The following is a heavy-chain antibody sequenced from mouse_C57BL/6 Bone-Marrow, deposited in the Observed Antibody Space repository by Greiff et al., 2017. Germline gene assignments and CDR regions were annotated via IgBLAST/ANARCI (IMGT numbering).Heavy chain of an antibody. V-gene: IGHV1-7*01. D-gene: IGHD3-2*02. J-gene: IGHJ3*01. Sequence: VQLQQSGAELAKPGASVKLSCKASGYTFTSYWMHWVKQRPGQGLEWIGYINPSSGYTKYNQKFKAKATLTAYKSSSTAYMQLSSLTYKDSAVYYCARGLRLLFAYWGQGPLVTVAA. CDR3: ARGLRLLFAY. CDR2: INPSSGYT. CDR1: GYTFTSYW.